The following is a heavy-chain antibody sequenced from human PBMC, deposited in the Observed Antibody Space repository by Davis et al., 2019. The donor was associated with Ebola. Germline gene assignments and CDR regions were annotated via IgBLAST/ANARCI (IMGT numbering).Heavy chain of an antibody. Sequence: GESLKISCAASGFTSSGFTFSDYDMNWVRLAPGKGLEWVSTISKTSVYTYYAESVKGRFTISRDNAKNSLYLQMDGLRVEDTAVYYCASGLDYWGQGSLVTVSS. J-gene: IGHJ4*02. CDR1: GFTSSGFTFSDYD. CDR3: ASGLDY. CDR2: ISKTSVYT. V-gene: IGHV3-21*01.